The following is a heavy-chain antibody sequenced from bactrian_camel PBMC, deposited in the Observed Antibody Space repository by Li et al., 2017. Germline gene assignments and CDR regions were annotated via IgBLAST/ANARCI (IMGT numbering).Heavy chain of an antibody. CDR2: IDTDGST. D-gene: IGHD6*01. J-gene: IGHJ4*01. CDR1: GDTVNRYC. CDR3: PATVWMEWPCRGASMNQNDYNY. Sequence: VQLVESGGGSVQAGGSLRLSCVASGDTVNRYCMGWFRQAPGKEREGVAAIDTDGSTTYADSVKGRFTISKDNAKNTLYLQMDSLKPEDTAMYYCPATVWMEWPCRGASMNQNDYNYWGQGTQVTVS. V-gene: IGHV3S55*01.